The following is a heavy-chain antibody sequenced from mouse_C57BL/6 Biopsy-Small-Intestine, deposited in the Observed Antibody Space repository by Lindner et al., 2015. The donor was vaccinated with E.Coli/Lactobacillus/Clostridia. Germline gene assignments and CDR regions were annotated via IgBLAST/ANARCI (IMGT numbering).Heavy chain of an antibody. Sequence: SVKVSCKASGYTFTSYEINWVRQATGQGLEWMGWMNPNSGNTGYAQKFQGRVTMTRNTSIGTAYMELSSLRSEDTAVYYCAIRDGSRSYSYYYFYMDVWGKGTTVTVSS. CDR1: GYTFTSYE. CDR2: MNPNSGNT. CDR3: AIRDGSRSYSYYYFYMDV. D-gene: IGHD1-1*01. V-gene: IGHV1S55*01. J-gene: IGHJ1*03.